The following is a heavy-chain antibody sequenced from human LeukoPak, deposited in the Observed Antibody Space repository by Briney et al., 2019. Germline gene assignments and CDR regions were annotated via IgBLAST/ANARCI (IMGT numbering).Heavy chain of an antibody. CDR1: GGSISSYY. D-gene: IGHD5-18*01. Sequence: SETLSLTCTVSGGSISSYYWSWIRQPPGKGLEWIGYIYYSGSTNYNPSLKSRVTISVDTSKNQFSLKLSSVTAADTAVYYCAGVDTAMGTEYYFDYWGQGTLVTVSS. CDR3: AGVDTAMGTEYYFDY. V-gene: IGHV4-59*08. CDR2: IYYSGST. J-gene: IGHJ4*02.